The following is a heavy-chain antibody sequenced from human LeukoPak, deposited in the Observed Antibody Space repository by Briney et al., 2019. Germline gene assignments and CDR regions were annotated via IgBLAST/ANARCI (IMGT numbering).Heavy chain of an antibody. V-gene: IGHV3-21*01. J-gene: IGHJ4*02. Sequence: GGSLRLSCAASGFIFTDYWMYWVRQAPGKGLEWVSYISTTSSDIYYADSVKGQITISRDNAKNSLYLQMNSLRAEDTAVYYCARGDYLDYWGQGTLVTVSS. D-gene: IGHD2-21*01. CDR3: ARGDYLDY. CDR2: ISTTSSDI. CDR1: GFIFTDYW.